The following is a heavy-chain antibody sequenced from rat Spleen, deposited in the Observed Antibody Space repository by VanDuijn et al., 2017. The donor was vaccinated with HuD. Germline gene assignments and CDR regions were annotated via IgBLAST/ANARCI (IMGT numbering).Heavy chain of an antibody. CDR2: ISFEGSST. J-gene: IGHJ2*01. V-gene: IGHV5-22*01. CDR3: AISVFDY. Sequence: EVQLVESGGGLVQPGRSLKLSCAASGFTFSDYYMAWVRQAPKKGLEWVASISFEGSSTYYGDSVKGRFTISRDDAKSTLYLQMNSLRSEDTATYYCAISVFDYWGQGVMVTVSS. CDR1: GFTFSDYY.